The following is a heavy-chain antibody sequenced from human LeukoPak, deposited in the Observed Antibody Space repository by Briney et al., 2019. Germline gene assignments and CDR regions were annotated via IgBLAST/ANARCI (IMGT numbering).Heavy chain of an antibody. CDR1: GFTLSNFD. Sequence: GRSLRLSCAASGFTLSNFDMRWVRQAPGKGLEWVAVIWNDGNNKYYADSVKGRFTISRDNSKNTVYLQMNSLRAEDTAVYYCARGIRDVVVPAAISYFDYWGQGTLVTVSS. V-gene: IGHV3-33*01. J-gene: IGHJ4*02. D-gene: IGHD2-2*01. CDR2: IWNDGNNK. CDR3: ARGIRDVVVPAAISYFDY.